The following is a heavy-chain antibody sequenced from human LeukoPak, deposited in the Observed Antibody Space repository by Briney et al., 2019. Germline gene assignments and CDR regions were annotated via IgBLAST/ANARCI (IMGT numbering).Heavy chain of an antibody. CDR3: ARDSRKYSSSSLFDY. CDR2: ISAYNGNT. D-gene: IGHD6-13*01. CDR1: GYTFTSYG. Sequence: AAVKLSCKASGYTFTSYGISWVRQAPGQGLEWMGWISAYNGNTNYAQNLQSRVTMTTDTSTSTAYMELRSLRSDDTAVYYCARDSRKYSSSSLFDYWGQGTLVTVSS. V-gene: IGHV1-18*01. J-gene: IGHJ4*02.